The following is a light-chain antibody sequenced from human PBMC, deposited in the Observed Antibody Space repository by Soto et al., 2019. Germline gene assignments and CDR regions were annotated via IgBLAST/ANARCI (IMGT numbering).Light chain of an antibody. J-gene: IGLJ3*02. CDR1: SSDVGGYNY. CDR2: DVS. CDR3: SSYTSFWV. V-gene: IGLV2-14*01. Sequence: QSALTQPASVSGSPGQSITISCTGTSSDVGGYNYVSWYQQHPGKAPKLMIYDVSNRPSGVSNRFSGSKSGNTASLTISGLQAEDEADYYCSSYTSFWVFGGGTKLTVL.